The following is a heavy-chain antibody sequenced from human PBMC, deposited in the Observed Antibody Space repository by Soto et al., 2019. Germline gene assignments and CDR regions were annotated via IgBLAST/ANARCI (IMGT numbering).Heavy chain of an antibody. J-gene: IGHJ3*02. CDR3: ASQNGAFVI. CDR2: IYPGDSDI. D-gene: IGHD2-8*01. Sequence: PGESLKISCKGSGYRFTNFWIGWVRQMPGKGLEWMGIIYPGDSDIKYSPSFQGQVTISADKSISTAYLQWSSLKASDTAMYYCASQNGAFVIWGQGTTVPFSS. CDR1: GYRFTNFW. V-gene: IGHV5-51*01.